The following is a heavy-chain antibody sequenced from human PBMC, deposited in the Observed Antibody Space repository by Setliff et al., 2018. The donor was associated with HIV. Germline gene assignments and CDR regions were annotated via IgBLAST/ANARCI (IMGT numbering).Heavy chain of an antibody. CDR1: GSTFSSYA. D-gene: IGHD3-16*01. J-gene: IGHJ4*02. CDR3: AREGGWEHTFDY. CDR2: ISGSGGST. Sequence: GGSLRLSCAASGSTFSSYALGWVRQAPGKGLEWFSVISGSGGSTYYADSVKGRFTVSRDNYKNTLFLQMNSLRAEDTAVYYCAREGGWEHTFDYWGQGTLVTVSS. V-gene: IGHV3-23*01.